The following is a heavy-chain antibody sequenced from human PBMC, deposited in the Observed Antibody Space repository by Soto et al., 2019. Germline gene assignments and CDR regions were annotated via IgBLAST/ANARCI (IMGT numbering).Heavy chain of an antibody. CDR3: ARDGGITGIYGMDV. CDR1: GFTFSSYS. J-gene: IGHJ6*02. CDR2: ISSSSSYI. D-gene: IGHD1-20*01. V-gene: IGHV3-21*01. Sequence: GGSLRLSCAASGFTFSSYSMNWVRQAPGKGLEWVSSISSSSSYIYYADSVRGRFTISRDNAKNSLYLQMNSLRAEDTAVYYCARDGGITGIYGMDVWGQGTTVTVSS.